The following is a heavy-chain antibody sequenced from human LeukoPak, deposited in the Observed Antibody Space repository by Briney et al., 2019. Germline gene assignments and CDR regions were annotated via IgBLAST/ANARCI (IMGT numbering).Heavy chain of an antibody. CDR1: GLTFSSFG. J-gene: IGHJ6*03. CDR2: IWYDGSNK. V-gene: IGHV3-33*01. D-gene: IGHD2-2*01. Sequence: GGSLRLSCAASGLTFSSFGMHWVCQAPGKGLEWVAVIWYDGSNKYYADSVKGRFTISRDNSKNTLYLQMNSLRAEDTAVYYCARDLQICSSTSCYPQYYMDVWGKGTTVTVSS. CDR3: ARDLQICSSTSCYPQYYMDV.